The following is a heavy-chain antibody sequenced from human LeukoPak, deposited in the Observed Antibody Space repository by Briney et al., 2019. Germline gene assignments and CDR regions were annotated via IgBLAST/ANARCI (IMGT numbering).Heavy chain of an antibody. CDR3: AKDCYSSTCLDF. J-gene: IGHJ4*02. CDR2: ISFDGSTK. Sequence: AGRSLRLSCVASGFTFSSTGMHWVRQAPGKGLEWVALISFDGSTKYYGDTVKGRFTISRDNSKNTLYLQMNSLRAEDTAVYYCAKDCYSSTCLDFWGQGTLVTVSS. V-gene: IGHV3-30*18. D-gene: IGHD6-13*01. CDR1: GFTFSSTG.